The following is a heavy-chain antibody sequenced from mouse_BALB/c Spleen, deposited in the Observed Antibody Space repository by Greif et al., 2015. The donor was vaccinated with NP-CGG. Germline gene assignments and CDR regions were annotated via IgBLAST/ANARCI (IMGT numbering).Heavy chain of an antibody. CDR3: ARRCYSMDY. CDR2: IWSGGST. CDR1: GFSLTSYG. J-gene: IGHJ4*01. V-gene: IGHV2-2*02. Sequence: QVQLQQSGPGLVRPSQSLSITCTDSGFSLTSYGVHWVRQSPGKGLEWLGVIWSGGSTDYNAAFISSLSISNDYSKIQVFFKMNSLQANDTAIYYCARRCYSMDYRGQGTSLTVSS.